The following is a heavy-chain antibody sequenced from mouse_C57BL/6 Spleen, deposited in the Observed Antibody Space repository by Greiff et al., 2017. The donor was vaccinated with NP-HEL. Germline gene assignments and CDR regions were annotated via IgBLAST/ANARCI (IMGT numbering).Heavy chain of an antibody. D-gene: IGHD1-1*01. CDR2: IRNKANGYTT. V-gene: IGHV7-3*01. Sequence: EVKLMESGGGLVQPGGSLSLSCAASGFTFTDYYMSWVRQPPGKALEWLGFIRNKANGYTTEYSASVKGRFTISRDNSQSILYLQMNALRAEDSATYYCARATTVVATGFDYWGQGTTLTVSS. J-gene: IGHJ2*01. CDR1: GFTFTDYY. CDR3: ARATTVVATGFDY.